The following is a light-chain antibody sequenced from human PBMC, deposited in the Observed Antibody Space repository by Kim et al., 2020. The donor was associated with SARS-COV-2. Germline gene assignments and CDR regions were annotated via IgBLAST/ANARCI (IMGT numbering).Light chain of an antibody. CDR1: QTILSSSDNQNY. J-gene: IGKJ4*01. V-gene: IGKV4-1*01. CDR3: HQYYNAPLT. Sequence: ATINCKSSQTILSSSDNQNYLAWYQQKPGQPPTLLIYWASTRESGVPDRFSGSGSATDFTLTISSLQAEDVAVYYCHQYYNAPLTFGGGTKVDIK. CDR2: WAS.